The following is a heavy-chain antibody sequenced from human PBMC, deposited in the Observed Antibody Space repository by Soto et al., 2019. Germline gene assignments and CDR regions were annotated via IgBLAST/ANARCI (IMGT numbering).Heavy chain of an antibody. D-gene: IGHD3-16*01. CDR1: GGSFSGYY. Sequence: QVQLQQWGAGLLKPSETLSLTCDVYGGSFSGYYWSWIRQPPGKGLEWIGEINHSGSTNYHSSLKSRVNISVDTSKNQFSLKLSSVTAADTAVYYCALLSITVEGVLDFWRQGSMV. CDR2: INHSGST. CDR3: ALLSITVEGVLDF. V-gene: IGHV4-34*01. J-gene: IGHJ4*02.